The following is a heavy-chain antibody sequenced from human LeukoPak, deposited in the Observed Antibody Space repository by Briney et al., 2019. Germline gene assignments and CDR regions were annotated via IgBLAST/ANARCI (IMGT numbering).Heavy chain of an antibody. D-gene: IGHD2-15*01. CDR1: GFTFSSYS. V-gene: IGHV3-23*01. CDR2: ISGSGGST. CDR3: AKDQRNIVVVVAVLDY. J-gene: IGHJ4*02. Sequence: PGGSLRLSCAASGFTFSSYSMNWVRQAPGKGLEWVSAISGSGGSTYYADSVKGRFTISRDNSKNTLYLQMNSLRAEDTAVYYCAKDQRNIVVVVAVLDYWGQGTLVTVSS.